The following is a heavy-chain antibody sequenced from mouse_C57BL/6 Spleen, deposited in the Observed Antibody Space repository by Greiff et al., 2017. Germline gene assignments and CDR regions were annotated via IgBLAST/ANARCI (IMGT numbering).Heavy chain of an antibody. CDR1: GYTFTSYW. Sequence: VQLQQPGAELVKPGASVKLSCTASGYTFTSYWMHWVKQRPGQGLEWIGMIHPNSGSTNYNEKFKGKATLTVAKSSSPAYMQLSSLTSEDSAVYYCAREGMIYYGTLDYWGQGTTLTVSS. V-gene: IGHV1-64*01. D-gene: IGHD2-1*01. CDR2: IHPNSGST. CDR3: AREGMIYYGTLDY. J-gene: IGHJ2*01.